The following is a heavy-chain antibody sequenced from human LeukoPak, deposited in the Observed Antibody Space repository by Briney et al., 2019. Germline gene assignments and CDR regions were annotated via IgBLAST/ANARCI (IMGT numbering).Heavy chain of an antibody. CDR1: EFTLSVYS. V-gene: IGHV3-48*02. CDR2: ISGSSSII. Sequence: GGALRLSCAGFEFTLSVYSMNGPRQAPGKGVEWVSYISGSSSIIYYADPVKGRFPISRENAKNSLYLQMNSLRDEDTAVYYCASGDSSGLWSWGQGNLVTVSS. CDR3: ASGDSSGLWS. J-gene: IGHJ5*02. D-gene: IGHD6-19*01.